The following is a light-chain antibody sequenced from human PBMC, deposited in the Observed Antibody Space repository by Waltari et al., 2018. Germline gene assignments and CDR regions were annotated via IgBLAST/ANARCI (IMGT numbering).Light chain of an antibody. CDR2: DAS. J-gene: IGKJ4*01. CDR1: DSISTY. CDR3: QQSYNTPLT. Sequence: DIQMTQSPSSLSAAVGDRGTINCRASDSISTYLNWYQQKPGKAPNLLIFDASTLHPGFPSRFSGRGFRTEFTLTISNLQPEDFSTYFCQQSYNTPLTFGGGTKVDIK. V-gene: IGKV1-39*01.